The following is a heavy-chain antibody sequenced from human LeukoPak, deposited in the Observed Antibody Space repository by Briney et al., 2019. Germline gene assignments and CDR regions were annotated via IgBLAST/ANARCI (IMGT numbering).Heavy chain of an antibody. Sequence: SETLSLTCTVSGGSISSSSYYWGWIRQPPGKGLEWIGSIYYSGSTYYNPSLKSRVTISVDTSKNQFSLKLSSVTAADTAVYYCARAGIDGDYEGSEYFQHWGQGTLVTVSS. CDR1: GGSISSSSYY. D-gene: IGHD4-17*01. J-gene: IGHJ1*01. CDR2: IYYSGST. V-gene: IGHV4-39*07. CDR3: ARAGIDGDYEGSEYFQH.